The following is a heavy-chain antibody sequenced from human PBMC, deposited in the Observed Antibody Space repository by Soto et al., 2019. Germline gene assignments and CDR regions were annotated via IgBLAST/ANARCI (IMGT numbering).Heavy chain of an antibody. Sequence: EVQLVESGGGLVQPGGSLRLSCAASGFSFSNFWMSWVRQAPGKGLEWVANIKEDGSEKYHVDSVKGRFTISRDNVKKLMYLQMDSLIAEDTAVYKCVRGGSHSFDYCGQGTLVTVSS. CDR3: VRGGSHSFDY. D-gene: IGHD1-26*01. V-gene: IGHV3-7*05. CDR1: GFSFSNFW. CDR2: IKEDGSEK. J-gene: IGHJ4*02.